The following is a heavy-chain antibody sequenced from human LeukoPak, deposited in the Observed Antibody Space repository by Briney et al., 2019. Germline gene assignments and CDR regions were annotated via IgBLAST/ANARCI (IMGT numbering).Heavy chain of an antibody. J-gene: IGHJ4*02. D-gene: IGHD3-9*01. V-gene: IGHV3-9*01. CDR1: GFTFDDYA. CDR3: AKDTGYDILTGYPDY. CDR2: ISWNSGRI. Sequence: GGSLRLSYAASGFTFDDYAMHWVRQAPGKGLEWVSGISWNSGRIGYADSVKGRFTISRDNVKNSLYLQMNSLRAEDTALYYCAKDTGYDILTGYPDYWGQGTLVTVSS.